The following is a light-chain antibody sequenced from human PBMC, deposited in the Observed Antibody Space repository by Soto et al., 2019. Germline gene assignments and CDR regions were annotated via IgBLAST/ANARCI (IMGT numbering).Light chain of an antibody. J-gene: IGKJ4*01. CDR3: QHSYNTPLT. Sequence: DIQMTQSPSSLSASVGDRVTITCRASQSIGSYLNWYQQTPGKAPKLLIYAASSLQSGAPSRFSGSGSGTDFTLTISSLQPEDFATYYCQHSYNTPLTFGGGTKVDIK. CDR1: QSIGSY. CDR2: AAS. V-gene: IGKV1-39*01.